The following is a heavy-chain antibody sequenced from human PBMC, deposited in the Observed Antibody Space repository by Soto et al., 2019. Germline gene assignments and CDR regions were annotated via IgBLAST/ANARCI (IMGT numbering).Heavy chain of an antibody. CDR2: IKSKIDSETT. CDR3: STLRVGHYFDF. J-gene: IGHJ4*02. CDR1: GFTFHYAW. V-gene: IGHV3-15*01. D-gene: IGHD4-17*01. Sequence: GGSLRLSCAASGFTFHYAWLSWVRQAPGKGLEWVGRIKSKIDSETTDYAAPVKGRFSISRDDSMNTLYLQMNSLKTEDTAVYFCSTLRVGHYFDFWGLGALVTVSS.